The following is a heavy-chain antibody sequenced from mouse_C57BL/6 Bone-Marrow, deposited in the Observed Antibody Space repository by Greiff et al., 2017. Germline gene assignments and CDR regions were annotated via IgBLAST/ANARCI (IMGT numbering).Heavy chain of an antibody. J-gene: IGHJ3*01. CDR3: ARGNTAWFAD. CDR2: ISPDYGTT. V-gene: IGHV1-39*01. Sequence: VQLQQSGPELVKPGDSVKITCKASGYSLTDYNVNWVKQSNGKSLEWIGVISPDYGTTSYKQKFKGKGTLTVDQTSNASYMQLSRLTSEASVYYYCARGNTAWFADWGQGTLVTVAA. D-gene: IGHD2-1*01. CDR1: GYSLTDYN.